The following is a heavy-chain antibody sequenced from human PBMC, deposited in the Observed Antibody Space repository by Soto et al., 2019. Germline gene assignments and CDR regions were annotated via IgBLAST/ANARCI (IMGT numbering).Heavy chain of an antibody. CDR3: ARGPYYDLIWNYYYMDV. CDR1: GGSISGHY. Sequence: QVQLQESGPGLVKPSETLSLSCIVSGGSISGHYWSWGRQTPGKGLEWIGYMYYRGSANYNPSLKSQLTMPVDTSKNHLSLRLTSVTAADTAVYYCARGPYYDLIWNYYYMDVWGKGTTVTVSS. D-gene: IGHD3-16*01. CDR2: MYYRGSA. V-gene: IGHV4-59*08. J-gene: IGHJ6*03.